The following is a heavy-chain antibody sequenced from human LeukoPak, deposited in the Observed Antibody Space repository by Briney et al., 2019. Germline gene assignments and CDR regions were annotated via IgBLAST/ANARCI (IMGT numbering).Heavy chain of an antibody. V-gene: IGHV1-69*13. CDR2: IIPIFGTA. J-gene: IGHJ6*02. CDR1: GYTLTELS. CDR3: ARDSPLYYGMDV. Sequence: SVKVSCKVSGYTLTELSMHWVRQAPGQGLEWMGGIIPIFGTANYAQKFQGRVTITADESTSTAYMELSSLRSEDTAVYYCARDSPLYYGMDVWGQGTTVTVSS.